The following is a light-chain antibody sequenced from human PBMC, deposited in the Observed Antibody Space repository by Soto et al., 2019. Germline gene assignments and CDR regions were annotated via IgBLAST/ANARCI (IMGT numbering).Light chain of an antibody. CDR3: QQYNSYSQT. J-gene: IGKJ1*01. Sequence: DIQMTQSPSTLSASVGDRVTITCRASQSISSWLAWYQRKPGKAPKLLIYDASSLESGVPSRFSGSGSGTEFTLTISSLQPDDFAIYYCQQYNSYSQTFGQGTKVDIK. CDR2: DAS. CDR1: QSISSW. V-gene: IGKV1-5*01.